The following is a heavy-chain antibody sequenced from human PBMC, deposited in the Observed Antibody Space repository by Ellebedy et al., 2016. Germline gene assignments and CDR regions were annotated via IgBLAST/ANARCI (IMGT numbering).Heavy chain of an antibody. CDR3: AKWNGGWYAFEV. CDR2: VFHTGTT. CDR1: GGSVSSDY. J-gene: IGHJ3*01. Sequence: SETLSLTCNVFGGSVSSDYWNWIRRHPGKGLEWIGYVFHTGTTNYNPSLKSRVTMSVDTSKSQFSLRLTSVTAADTAVYYCAKWNGGWYAFEVWGQGTMVTVSS. D-gene: IGHD6-19*01. V-gene: IGHV4-59*02.